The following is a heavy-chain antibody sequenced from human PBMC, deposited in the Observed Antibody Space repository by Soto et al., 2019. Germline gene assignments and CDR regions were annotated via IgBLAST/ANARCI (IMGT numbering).Heavy chain of an antibody. V-gene: IGHV3-49*03. CDR3: TRVDELRVTFFGVGGY. D-gene: IGHD3-3*01. CDR2: IRSRAHGETR. J-gene: IGHJ4*02. Sequence: EVQLVESGGGLVQPGRSLRLSCTASGFIFDDYLMSWFRQAPGRGLEWVGFIRSRAHGETREYAASVKGRFTISRDDSKSIAYLHMNSLKIEDTAVYYCTRVDELRVTFFGVGGYWGQGTLVTVSS. CDR1: GFIFDDYL.